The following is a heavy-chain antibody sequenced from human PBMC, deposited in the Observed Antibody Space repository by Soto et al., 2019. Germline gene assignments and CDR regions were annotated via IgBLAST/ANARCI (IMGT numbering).Heavy chain of an antibody. J-gene: IGHJ4*02. D-gene: IGHD1-1*01. CDR2: INPKGGST. CDR3: ARDGVQLWPRYYFDY. CDR1: GYSFSNYS. V-gene: IGHV1-46*01. Sequence: VQLVQSGAEVKKPGASVQVSCKTSGYSFSNYSMHWVRQGPGQGLEWMGKINPKGGSTSLAQKFKDAVTLTRDTSTNTVYMELSSLTSEDTAVYYWARDGVQLWPRYYFDYWGQGTLVTVSS.